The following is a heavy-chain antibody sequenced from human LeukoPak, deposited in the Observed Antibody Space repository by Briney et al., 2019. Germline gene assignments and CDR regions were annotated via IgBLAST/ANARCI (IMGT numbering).Heavy chain of an antibody. J-gene: IGHJ5*02. D-gene: IGHD3-22*01. CDR2: MYYSGST. V-gene: IGHV4-30-4*01. CDR3: ARPYYYDSRIDP. Sequence: PSETLSLTCTVSGGSISSGDYYWSWIRQPPGKGLEWIAYMYYSGSTYYNPSLKSRVTMSADTSKNQLSLKLSSVTAADTAVYYCARPYYYDSRIDPWGQGILVTISS. CDR1: GGSISSGDYY.